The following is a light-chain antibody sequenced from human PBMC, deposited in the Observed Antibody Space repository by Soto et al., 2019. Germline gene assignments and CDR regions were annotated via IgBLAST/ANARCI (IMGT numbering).Light chain of an antibody. CDR2: AAS. Sequence: DIQMTQSPSTLSASVGDRVTITGRASQRIGRWLAWYQQRPGKAPKLLIYAASSLQSGVPLRFSGSGSGTDFTLTISSLQPEDFATYYCQQANSFPLSFGGGTKVDI. CDR1: QRIGRW. CDR3: QQANSFPLS. V-gene: IGKV1-12*01. J-gene: IGKJ4*01.